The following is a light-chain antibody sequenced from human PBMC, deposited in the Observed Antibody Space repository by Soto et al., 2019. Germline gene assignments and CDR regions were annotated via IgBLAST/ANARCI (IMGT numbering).Light chain of an antibody. CDR1: QSISSY. CDR2: AAS. Sequence: DIQMTQSPSSLSASVGDRVTITCRASQSISSYLNWYQQKPGKAPKLLIYAASSLQSGVPSRFSGSGSGTDFTRTISSLQPEDFATYYCQQSYSTSITFGHGTRLEIK. J-gene: IGKJ5*01. V-gene: IGKV1-39*01. CDR3: QQSYSTSIT.